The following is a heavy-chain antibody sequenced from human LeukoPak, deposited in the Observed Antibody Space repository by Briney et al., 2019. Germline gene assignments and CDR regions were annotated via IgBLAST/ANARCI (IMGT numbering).Heavy chain of an antibody. V-gene: IGHV3-7*01. CDR1: GFTFSSYW. J-gene: IGHJ6*02. Sequence: PGGSLRLSCAASGFTFSSYWMSWVRQAPGKGLEWVANIKQDGSEKYYVDSVEGRFTISRDNAKNSLYLQMNSLRAEDTAVYYCARDSDYDFWSPHGMDVWGQGTTVTVSS. CDR2: IKQDGSEK. CDR3: ARDSDYDFWSPHGMDV. D-gene: IGHD3-3*01.